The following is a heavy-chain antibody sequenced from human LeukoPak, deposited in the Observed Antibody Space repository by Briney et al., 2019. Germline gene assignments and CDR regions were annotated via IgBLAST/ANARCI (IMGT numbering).Heavy chain of an antibody. CDR1: GYTFTGYY. D-gene: IGHD5-18*01. J-gene: IGHJ4*02. CDR3: ARVWGDTAMVDY. Sequence: ASVKVSCKASGYTFTGYYMHWVRQAPGQGLEWMGWINPNSGGTNYAQKFPGRVTMTRDTSIGTAYMELSRLRSDDTAVYYCARVWGDTAMVDYWGQGTLVTVSS. V-gene: IGHV1-2*02. CDR2: INPNSGGT.